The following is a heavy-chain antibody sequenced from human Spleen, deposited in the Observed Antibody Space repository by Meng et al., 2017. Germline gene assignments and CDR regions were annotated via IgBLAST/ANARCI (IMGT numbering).Heavy chain of an antibody. V-gene: IGHV4-34*01. CDR2: INHSGST. D-gene: IGHD3-22*01. CDR3: ARAAYYYDSSGSTKYFQH. CDR1: GGSFSRYY. Sequence: GSLRLSCAVYGGSFSRYYWSWIRQPPGKGLEWIGEINHSGSTNYNSSLKSRVTISVDTSKNQFSLKLSSVTAADTAVYYCARAAYYYDSSGSTKYFQHWGQGTLVTVSS. J-gene: IGHJ1*01.